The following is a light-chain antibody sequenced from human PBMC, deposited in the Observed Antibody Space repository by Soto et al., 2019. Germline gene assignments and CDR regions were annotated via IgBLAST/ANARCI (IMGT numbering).Light chain of an antibody. CDR3: QQYYSSPFT. V-gene: IGKV4-1*01. J-gene: IGKJ3*01. Sequence: DIVMTQSPDSLAVSLGERATINCKSSQSIFYSFKNNDYLAWYQQKPGQPPKLLIYWASTRESGVPDRFSGSGSGTDFTLTISSLQAEDVAVYYCQQYYSSPFTFGPGTKVEIK. CDR2: WAS. CDR1: QSIFYSFKNNDY.